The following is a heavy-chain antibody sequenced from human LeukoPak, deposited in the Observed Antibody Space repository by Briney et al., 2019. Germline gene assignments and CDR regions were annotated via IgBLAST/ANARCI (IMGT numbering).Heavy chain of an antibody. CDR3: ARESTPLKGAFDP. V-gene: IGHV3-53*04. Sequence: GGSLRLSCAASGFTVRNNHMSWVRQAPGKGLEWVSVIDSRDNTYHADSVKGRFTISRHTSKNTLYLQMNSLRAEDTAVYYCARESTPLKGAFDPWGPGTLVTVSS. J-gene: IGHJ5*02. CDR2: IDSRDNT. CDR1: GFTVRNNH.